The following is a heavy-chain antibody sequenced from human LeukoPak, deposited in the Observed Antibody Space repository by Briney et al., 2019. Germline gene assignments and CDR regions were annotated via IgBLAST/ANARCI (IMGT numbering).Heavy chain of an antibody. CDR2: IYYSGST. CDR1: GGSISSYY. Sequence: SETLSLTCTVSGGSISSYYWSWIRQPPGKGLEWIGCIYYSGSTNYNPSLKCRVTISVDTSKNQFSLKLSSVTAADTAVYYCARSITMIVGDYYYGMDVWGQGTTVTVSS. J-gene: IGHJ6*02. D-gene: IGHD3-22*01. CDR3: ARSITMIVGDYYYGMDV. V-gene: IGHV4-59*01.